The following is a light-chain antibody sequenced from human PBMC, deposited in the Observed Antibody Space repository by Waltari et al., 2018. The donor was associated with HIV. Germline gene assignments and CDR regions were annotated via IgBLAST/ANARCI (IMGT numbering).Light chain of an antibody. CDR3: QQYYSTPMYT. J-gene: IGKJ2*01. Sequence: DIMMTQSPDSLAVSLGERATINCKSSQSVFSSSNYKNYLAWYQQKPGQPPKLLIYWASTRESGVPDRFSGSGSGTDFTLTISSLQAEDVAVYSCQQYYSTPMYTFGQGTKLEIK. V-gene: IGKV4-1*01. CDR2: WAS. CDR1: QSVFSSSNYKNY.